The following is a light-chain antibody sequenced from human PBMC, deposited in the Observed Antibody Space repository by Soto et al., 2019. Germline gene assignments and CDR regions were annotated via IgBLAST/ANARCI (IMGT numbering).Light chain of an antibody. J-gene: IGLJ3*02. Sequence: QTVVTQEPSFSVSPGGTVTLTCGLSSGSVSTAYYPSWYQQTPGQTPRTLIYNTNTRSSGVPDRFSGSILGNKAALTITGAQADDESDYYCFLYLGNGIWVFGGGTKLTVL. CDR3: FLYLGNGIWV. V-gene: IGLV8-61*01. CDR2: NTN. CDR1: SGSVSTAYY.